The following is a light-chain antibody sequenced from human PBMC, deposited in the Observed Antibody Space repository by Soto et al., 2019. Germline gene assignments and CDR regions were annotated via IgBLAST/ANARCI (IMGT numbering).Light chain of an antibody. J-gene: IGKJ5*01. CDR2: EVS. V-gene: IGKV2D-29*01. Sequence: TVVTLSPHSLPVTPGASASISCRSSQSLLHSDGQTYLYWYLQKPGQPPQLLIYEVSNRFSGVPDRFSGSGSGTDFTLKISRVEAEDVGVYYCMQGTQCPLTFGQGTRLEIK. CDR1: QSLLHSDGQTY. CDR3: MQGTQCPLT.